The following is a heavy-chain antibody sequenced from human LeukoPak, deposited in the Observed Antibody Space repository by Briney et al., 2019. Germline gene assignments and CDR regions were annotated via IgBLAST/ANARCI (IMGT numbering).Heavy chain of an antibody. CDR3: VTRYSISSGVY. CDR1: GFTFSDYY. V-gene: IGHV3-23*01. J-gene: IGHJ4*02. CDR2: ISGSGGST. Sequence: PGGSLRLSCAASGFTFSDYYLSWIRQAPGKGLEWVSAISGSGGSTYYADSVKGRFTISRDNSKNTLFLQVSSLRAEDTAVYYCVTRYSISSGVYWGQGTLATVSS. D-gene: IGHD6-6*01.